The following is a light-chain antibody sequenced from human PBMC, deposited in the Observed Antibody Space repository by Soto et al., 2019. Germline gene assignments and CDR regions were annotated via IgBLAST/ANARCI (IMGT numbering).Light chain of an antibody. V-gene: IGLV2-14*02. CDR1: SSNVGSYKL. CDR3: DSYTSTNTPYV. Sequence: QSALTQPASVSGSPGQSITISCTGTSSNVGSYKLVSWYQQHPGKAPKLMIFEVNKRPSGVSNRFSGSKSGNTASLTISGLQAEDEADYYCDSYTSTNTPYVFGTGTKVTVL. J-gene: IGLJ1*01. CDR2: EVN.